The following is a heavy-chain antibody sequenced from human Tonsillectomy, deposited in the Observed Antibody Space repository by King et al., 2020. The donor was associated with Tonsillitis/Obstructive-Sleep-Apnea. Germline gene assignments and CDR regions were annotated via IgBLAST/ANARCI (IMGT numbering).Heavy chain of an antibody. V-gene: IGHV1-69*02. D-gene: IGHD2-15*01. CDR3: ALGSATGYYHYYMDV. Sequence: QLVQSGAEVKKPGSSVNVSCKASGGTFSSYTIGWVRQAPGQGLEWMGRIIPIVEITNYAQKFQGRVTITADKSTSTAYMELRSLRSEDTAVYYCALGSATGYYHYYMDVWGKGTTVTVSS. CDR1: GGTFSSYT. CDR2: IIPIVEIT. J-gene: IGHJ6*03.